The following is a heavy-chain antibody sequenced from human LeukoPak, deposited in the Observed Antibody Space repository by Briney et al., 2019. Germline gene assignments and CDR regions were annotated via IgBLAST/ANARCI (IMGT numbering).Heavy chain of an antibody. J-gene: IGHJ6*03. CDR2: IYHSGST. CDR3: ARRYYDSSLYYYYYYMDV. CDR1: GGSISSGGYS. Sequence: SETLSLTCAVSGGSISSGGYSWSWIRQPPGKGLEWIGYIYHSGSTYYNPSLKSRVTISVDTSKNQFSLKLSSVTAADTAVYYCARRYYDSSLYYYYYYMDVWGKGTTVTVSS. V-gene: IGHV4-30-2*01. D-gene: IGHD3-22*01.